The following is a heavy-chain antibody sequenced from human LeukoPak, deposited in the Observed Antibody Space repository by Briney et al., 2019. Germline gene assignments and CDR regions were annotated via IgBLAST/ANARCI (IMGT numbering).Heavy chain of an antibody. Sequence: PGGSLRLSCAASGFTFSSYAMHWVRQAPGKGLEWVAVISYDGSNKYYADSVKGRFTISRDNSKNTLYLQMNSLRAEDTAVYYCARDLHPQWWGAATSDYWGQGTLVTVSS. D-gene: IGHD2-15*01. J-gene: IGHJ4*02. V-gene: IGHV3-30-3*01. CDR2: ISYDGSNK. CDR1: GFTFSSYA. CDR3: ARDLHPQWWGAATSDY.